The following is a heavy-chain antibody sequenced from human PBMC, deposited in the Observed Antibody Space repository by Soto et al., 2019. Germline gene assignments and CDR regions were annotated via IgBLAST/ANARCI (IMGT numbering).Heavy chain of an antibody. J-gene: IGHJ4*02. V-gene: IGHV4-31*03. D-gene: IGHD1-7*01. CDR1: GGSIISTGHY. Sequence: QVQLQESGPGLVKPSQTLSLTCTVSGGSIISTGHYWSWIRQYPGKGLEWIGYIYHSGTTYYNPSLESRLSISVDTSKNQFSLKLSSVTAADTAVYYCARDGTGLGSWGQGTLVTVSS. CDR2: IYHSGTT. CDR3: ARDGTGLGS.